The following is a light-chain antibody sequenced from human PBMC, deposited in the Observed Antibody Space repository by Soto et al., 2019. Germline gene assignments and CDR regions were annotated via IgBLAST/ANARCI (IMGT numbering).Light chain of an antibody. CDR3: QQYNSYSWT. V-gene: IGKV1-5*01. CDR2: DAS. Sequence: DTQMTQSPSTLSASVGDRVTITCRASQSISSWLAWYQQKPGKAPKLLIYDASNLESGVPSRFSGSGSGTEFTLTISSLQPDDFATYYCQQYNSYSWTFGQGTKVDIK. J-gene: IGKJ1*01. CDR1: QSISSW.